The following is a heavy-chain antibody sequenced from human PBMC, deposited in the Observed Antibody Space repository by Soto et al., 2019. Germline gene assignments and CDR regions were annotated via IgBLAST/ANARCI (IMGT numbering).Heavy chain of an antibody. J-gene: IGHJ4*02. V-gene: IGHV3-33*01. Sequence: GGSLRLSCAAYGFTFSSYGMHWVRQAPGKGLEWVAVIWYDGSNKYYADSVKGRFTISRNNSKSTLYLQMNSLRAEDTAGYYCARGLGPANPSSRDLDYWGQGTLVTVSS. CDR2: IWYDGSNK. D-gene: IGHD6-6*01. CDR1: GFTFSSYG. CDR3: ARGLGPANPSSRDLDY.